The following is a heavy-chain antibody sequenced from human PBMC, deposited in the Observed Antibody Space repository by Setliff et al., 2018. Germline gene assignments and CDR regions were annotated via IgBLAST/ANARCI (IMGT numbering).Heavy chain of an antibody. CDR3: ATYKRSSSFEY. Sequence: PGGSLRLSCAASGFTFSSYSMNWVRQAPGKGLEWVATINQDGSGKYYVDSVKGRFTISRDNAKNSLYLQMNSPRAEDTAVYYCATYKRSSSFEYWGQGSLVTVSS. D-gene: IGHD6-6*01. CDR2: INQDGSGK. V-gene: IGHV3-7*03. J-gene: IGHJ4*02. CDR1: GFTFSSYS.